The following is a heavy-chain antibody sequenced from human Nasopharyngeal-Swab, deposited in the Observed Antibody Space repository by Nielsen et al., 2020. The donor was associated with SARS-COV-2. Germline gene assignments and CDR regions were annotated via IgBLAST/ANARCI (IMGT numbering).Heavy chain of an antibody. V-gene: IGHV3-11*04. J-gene: IGHJ4*02. CDR3: ARAKSYCSGGSCWGEGSGYYFDY. Sequence: GGSLRLSCAASGFTFSDCYMSWIRQAPGKGLEWVSYISSSGSTIYYADSVKGRFTISRDNSKNTLYLQMNSLRAEDTAVYYCARAKSYCSGGSCWGEGSGYYFDYWGQGTLVTVSS. CDR2: ISSSGSTI. CDR1: GFTFSDCY. D-gene: IGHD2-15*01.